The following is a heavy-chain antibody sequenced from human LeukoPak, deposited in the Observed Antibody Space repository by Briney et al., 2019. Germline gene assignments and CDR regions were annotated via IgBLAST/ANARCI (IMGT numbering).Heavy chain of an antibody. J-gene: IGHJ3*02. CDR1: GGSISSSSYY. CDR2: IYYSGST. D-gene: IGHD1-26*01. Sequence: PSETLSLTCTVSGGSISSSSYYWGWIRQPPGKGLEWIGSIYYSGSTYYNPSLKSRVTISVDTSKNQFPLKLSSVTAADTAVYYCARQAVGRFPGLGFADIWGQGTMVTVSS. V-gene: IGHV4-39*01. CDR3: ARQAVGRFPGLGFADI.